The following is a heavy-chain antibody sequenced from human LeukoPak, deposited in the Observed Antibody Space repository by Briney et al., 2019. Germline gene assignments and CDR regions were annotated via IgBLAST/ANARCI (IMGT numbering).Heavy chain of an antibody. CDR1: GGSISSYY. CDR2: IYTSGST. V-gene: IGHV4-4*07. Sequence: PSETLSLTCTVSGGSISSYYWSWIRQPAGKGLEWIGRIYTSGSTNYNPSLKSRVTMSLDTSKNQFSLKLSSVTAADTAVYYCARDPPRRGHDAFDIWGQGTMVTVSS. CDR3: ARDPPRRGHDAFDI. J-gene: IGHJ3*02. D-gene: IGHD5-12*01.